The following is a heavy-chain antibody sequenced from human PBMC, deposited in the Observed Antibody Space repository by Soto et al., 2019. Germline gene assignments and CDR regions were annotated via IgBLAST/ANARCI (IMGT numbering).Heavy chain of an antibody. CDR3: ARAFSRWSASTAFDI. CDR1: GFTVSSNY. V-gene: IGHV3-53*01. CDR2: IYSGGRT. D-gene: IGHD6-13*01. J-gene: IGHJ3*02. Sequence: GGSLRLSCAASGFTVSSNYMIWVRQAPGKGLEWVSVIYSGGRTYYADSVKGRFTISRDNSKNTLYLQMNSLRAEDTAVYYCARAFSRWSASTAFDIWGQGTMVTVSS.